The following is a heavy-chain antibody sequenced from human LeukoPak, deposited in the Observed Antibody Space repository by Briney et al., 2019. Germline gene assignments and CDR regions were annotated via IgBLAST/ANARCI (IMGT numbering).Heavy chain of an antibody. J-gene: IGHJ6*03. CDR3: AKDEPIVPAANYYYCYMDV. Sequence: PGGSLRLSCAASGFTFSNYAIFWVRRAPGKGLEWVSDISGYGDNTYYADSVKGRFTISRDNSKNTLYLQMNSLRAEDTAVYYCAKDEPIVPAANYYYCYMDVWGKGTTVTVSS. D-gene: IGHD2-2*01. CDR2: ISGYGDNT. V-gene: IGHV3-23*01. CDR1: GFTFSNYA.